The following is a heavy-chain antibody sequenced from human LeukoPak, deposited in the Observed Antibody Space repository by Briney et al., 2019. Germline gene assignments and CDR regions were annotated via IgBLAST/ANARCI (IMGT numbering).Heavy chain of an antibody. CDR2: IYSGGST. CDR1: GFTVSSNY. J-gene: IGHJ4*02. D-gene: IGHD5-18*01. Sequence: GGSLRLSCAASGFTVSSNYMSWVRQAPGKGLEWVSVIYSGGSTYYTGSVKGRFTISRHNSQNTLFLQVNSLRAEDTAVYYCARDISGGYSSFDYWGQRTLVTVSS. CDR3: ARDISGGYSSFDY. V-gene: IGHV3-53*01.